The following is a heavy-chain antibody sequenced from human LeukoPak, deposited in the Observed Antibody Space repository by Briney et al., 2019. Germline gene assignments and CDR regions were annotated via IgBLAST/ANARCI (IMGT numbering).Heavy chain of an antibody. Sequence: EASVKVSCKASGYTFTSYGISWVRQAPGQGLEWMGWISAYNGNTNYAQKLQGRVTMTTDTSTSTAYMELRSLRSDDTAVYYCARSITMIVVAPEGGYDYWGQGTLVTVSS. CDR2: ISAYNGNT. CDR1: GYTFTSYG. V-gene: IGHV1-18*01. J-gene: IGHJ4*02. CDR3: ARSITMIVVAPEGGYDY. D-gene: IGHD3-22*01.